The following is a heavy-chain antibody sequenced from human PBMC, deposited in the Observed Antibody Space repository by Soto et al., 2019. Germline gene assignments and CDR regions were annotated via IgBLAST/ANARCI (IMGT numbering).Heavy chain of an antibody. D-gene: IGHD3-10*01. CDR1: GGSFSGYY. J-gene: IGHJ4*02. CDR3: ARGLNGELLGRFDY. CDR2: INHSGST. V-gene: IGHV4-34*01. Sequence: SETLSLTCAVYGGSFSGYYRSWIRQPPGKGLEWIGEINHSGSTNYNPSLKSRVTISVDTSKNQFSLKLSSVTAADTAVYYCARGLNGELLGRFDYWGQGTLVTVSS.